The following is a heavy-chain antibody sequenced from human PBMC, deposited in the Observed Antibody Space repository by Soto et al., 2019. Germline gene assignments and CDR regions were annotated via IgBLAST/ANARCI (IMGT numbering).Heavy chain of an antibody. Sequence: QITLKESGPPLVKPTQTLTLTCTCSGFSVSTSGVAVGWIRQPPGKALEWLALIYWDDDKRYSPSLNSRLAITKDTSKNQVVLTMTNMDPVDTATYYCAHRGYDSSGYLNWFDPWGQGTLVTVSS. CDR2: IYWDDDK. CDR3: AHRGYDSSGYLNWFDP. V-gene: IGHV2-5*02. CDR1: GFSVSTSGVA. D-gene: IGHD3-22*01. J-gene: IGHJ5*02.